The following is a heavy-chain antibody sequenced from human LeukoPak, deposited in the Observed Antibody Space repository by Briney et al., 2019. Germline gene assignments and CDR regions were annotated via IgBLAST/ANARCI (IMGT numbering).Heavy chain of an antibody. V-gene: IGHV3-53*01. CDR2: IYSAGNT. D-gene: IGHD2-21*01. Sequence: PGGSLRLSCAASGFTVSTNYMSWVRQAPGKGLEWVSAIYSAGNTYYADSVKGRFTISRDNSKNTLYLQMNSLRADDTAVYYCATSYRGGTLCYDHYWGHGTLLTVSS. J-gene: IGHJ4*01. CDR1: GFTVSTNY. CDR3: ATSYRGGTLCYDHY.